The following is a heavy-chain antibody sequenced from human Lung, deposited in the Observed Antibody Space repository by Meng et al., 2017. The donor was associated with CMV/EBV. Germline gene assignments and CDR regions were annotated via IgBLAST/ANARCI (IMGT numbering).Heavy chain of an antibody. Sequence: GESLKISCAASGFSFSDNYMDWFRQAPGKGLECVGRIRDKAATYSTEYAASVGGRFTISRDDSKNSLYLQMNRLKIEDTAGYYCVKDFLGAGDFWGQGTPVTVSS. CDR2: IRDKAATYST. J-gene: IGHJ4*02. D-gene: IGHD2-15*01. CDR3: VKDFLGAGDF. CDR1: GFSFSDNY. V-gene: IGHV3-72*01.